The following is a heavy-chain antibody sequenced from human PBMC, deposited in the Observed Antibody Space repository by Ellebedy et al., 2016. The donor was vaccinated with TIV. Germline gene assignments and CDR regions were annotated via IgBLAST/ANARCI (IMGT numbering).Heavy chain of an antibody. D-gene: IGHD4-23*01. Sequence: AASVKVSCKTSGYTFTAYYIHWVRQAPGQGLEWMGWINPNSYATKYAQKFQGRVTMTRNTSIRTVFMELSMLTFDDTAVYYCVTTTVVHHTAFDFWGQGTKVTVSS. CDR2: INPNSYAT. J-gene: IGHJ3*01. V-gene: IGHV1-2*02. CDR1: GYTFTAYY. CDR3: VTTTVVHHTAFDF.